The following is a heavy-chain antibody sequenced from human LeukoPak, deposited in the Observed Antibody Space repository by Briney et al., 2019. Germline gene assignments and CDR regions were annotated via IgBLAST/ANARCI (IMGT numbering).Heavy chain of an antibody. CDR3: ARDRITIFGVVIPGSFDY. CDR1: GYTFTSYY. V-gene: IGHV1-46*01. CDR2: INPSGGGT. J-gene: IGHJ4*02. D-gene: IGHD3-3*01. Sequence: ASVKVSCKASGYTFTSYYMHWVRQAPGQGLEWMGIINPSGGGTSYAQKFQGRVTMTRDTSTSTVYMELSSLRSEDTAVYYCARDRITIFGVVIPGSFDYWGQGTLVTVSS.